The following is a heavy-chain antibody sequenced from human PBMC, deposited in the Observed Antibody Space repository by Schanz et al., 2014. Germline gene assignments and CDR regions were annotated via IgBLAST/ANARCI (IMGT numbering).Heavy chain of an antibody. J-gene: IGHJ4*02. CDR2: IGGSGDST. Sequence: EVQLVESGGGLVQPGGSLRLSCAASGFTFSNHALSWVRQAPGKGLEWVSGIGGSGDSTHYADSVKGRFIISRDNSKNTLYLQVNSLRAEDTAIYYCAKDLAAVGVFDYWGQGSLVTVSP. CDR1: GFTFSNHA. V-gene: IGHV3-23*04. D-gene: IGHD6-13*01. CDR3: AKDLAAVGVFDY.